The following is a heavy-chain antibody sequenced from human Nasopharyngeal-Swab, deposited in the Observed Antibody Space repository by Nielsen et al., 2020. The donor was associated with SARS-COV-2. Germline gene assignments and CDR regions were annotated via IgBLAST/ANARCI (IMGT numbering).Heavy chain of an antibody. CDR3: AGDGAYSGYDWTY. Sequence: SETLSLTCTVSGGSISSTSHYWGWTRQPPGKGLEWIGCVSYRGSTYHNPSLKSRVTVSVDTSKNQFSLKLTSLTAADTAVYYCAGDGAYSGYDWTYWGQGTLVTVSS. J-gene: IGHJ4*02. CDR1: GGSISSTSHY. V-gene: IGHV4-39*07. D-gene: IGHD5-12*01. CDR2: VSYRGST.